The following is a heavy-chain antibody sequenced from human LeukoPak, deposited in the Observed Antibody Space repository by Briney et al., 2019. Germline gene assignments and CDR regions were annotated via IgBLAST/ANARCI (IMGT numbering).Heavy chain of an antibody. V-gene: IGHV4-59*01. CDR2: IYYSGST. CDR1: GGSISSYY. Sequence: PSETLSLTCTVSGGSISSYYWSWIRQPPGKGLEWIGYIYYSGSTNYNPSLKSRVTISVDTSKNQFSLKLSSVTAADTAVYHCARDLGYCSSTSCYLNWFDPWGQGTLVTVSS. D-gene: IGHD2-2*01. J-gene: IGHJ5*02. CDR3: ARDLGYCSSTSCYLNWFDP.